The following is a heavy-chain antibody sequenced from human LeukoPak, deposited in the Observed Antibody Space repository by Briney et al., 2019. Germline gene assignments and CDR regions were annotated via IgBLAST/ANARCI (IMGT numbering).Heavy chain of an antibody. V-gene: IGHV4-39*01. CDR2: IYHSGST. J-gene: IGHJ3*02. CDR1: GGSISSSIYY. Sequence: SETLSLTCTVSGGSISSSIYYWVWIRQSPGKGLEWIGSIYHSGSTYYHPSLKSRVTISVDTSKNQFSLKLSSVTAADTAVYYCARHQWVPAFDIWGQGTMVTVSS. D-gene: IGHD1-26*01. CDR3: ARHQWVPAFDI.